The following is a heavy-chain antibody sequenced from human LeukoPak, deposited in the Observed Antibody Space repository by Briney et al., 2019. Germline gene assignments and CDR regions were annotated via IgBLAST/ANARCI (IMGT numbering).Heavy chain of an antibody. CDR2: IKEDGTEK. V-gene: IGHV3-7*01. CDR3: ARDGSGEWPIGY. CDR1: GFTFTTYW. J-gene: IGHJ4*02. Sequence: GGSLRLSCAASGFTFTTYWMNWVRQAPGKGLEWVANIKEDGTEKYYVDSVKGRFTISRDSAKNSLHLQMNSLGAEDTAVYYCARDGSGEWPIGYWGQGTLVTVSS. D-gene: IGHD3-10*01.